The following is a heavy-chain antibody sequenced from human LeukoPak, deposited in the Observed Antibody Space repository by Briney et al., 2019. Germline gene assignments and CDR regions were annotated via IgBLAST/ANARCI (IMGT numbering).Heavy chain of an antibody. V-gene: IGHV1-18*01. CDR3: ARAQQLVHWFDP. CDR2: ISAYNGNT. CDR1: GYTFTNYD. Sequence: ASVKVSCKAPGYTFTNYDISWVRQAPGQGLEWMGWISAYNGNTNYAQKVQGRVTMTTDRSTSSTYMELRSLRSDDTAVYYCARAQQLVHWFDPWGQGTLVTVSS. J-gene: IGHJ5*02. D-gene: IGHD6-13*01.